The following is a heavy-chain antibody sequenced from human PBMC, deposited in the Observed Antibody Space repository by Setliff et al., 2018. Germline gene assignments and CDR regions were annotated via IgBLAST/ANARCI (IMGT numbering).Heavy chain of an antibody. Sequence: PSETLSLTCAVYGDSFSDYYWSWIRQPPGKGLEWIEEINHRGSTNYSPSLRSRVTMSVDTSKKQLSLTLSSVSAADTAVYYCAKEFVVISFVKNIHHHYGMDVWGQGTTVTVSS. J-gene: IGHJ6*02. V-gene: IGHV4-34*01. CDR3: AKEFVVISFVKNIHHHYGMDV. CDR1: GDSFSDYY. CDR2: INHRGST. D-gene: IGHD2-21*01.